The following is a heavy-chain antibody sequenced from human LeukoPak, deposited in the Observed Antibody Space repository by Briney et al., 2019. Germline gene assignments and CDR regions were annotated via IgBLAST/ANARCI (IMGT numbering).Heavy chain of an antibody. D-gene: IGHD6-6*01. V-gene: IGHV3-53*01. CDR1: GFTFSSYW. Sequence: GGSLGLSCAASGFTFSSYWMSWVRQAPGKGLEWVSVIYSGGSTYYADSVKGRFTISRDTSKNTLSLQMNSLRAEDTAVYYCASLSLGHYWGQGTLVTVSS. CDR2: IYSGGST. J-gene: IGHJ4*02. CDR3: ASLSLGHY.